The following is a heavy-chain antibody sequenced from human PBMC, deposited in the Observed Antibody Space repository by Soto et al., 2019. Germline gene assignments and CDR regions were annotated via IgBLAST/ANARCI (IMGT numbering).Heavy chain of an antibody. Sequence: SQTLSLTCALSGDSVSGNRATLDWIRESPSRGLEWLGRTYYRSKWYNDYAVSVKSRITINPDTSNNQLSLQLNSVTPDDTAVYYCARLIGNSWLDSWGQGTLVTVSS. CDR2: TYYRSKWYN. V-gene: IGHV6-1*01. J-gene: IGHJ5*01. CDR3: ARLIGNSWLDS. CDR1: GDSVSGNRAT. D-gene: IGHD3-16*01.